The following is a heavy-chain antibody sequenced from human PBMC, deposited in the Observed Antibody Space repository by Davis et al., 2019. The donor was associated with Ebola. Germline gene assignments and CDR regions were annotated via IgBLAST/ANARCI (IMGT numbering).Heavy chain of an antibody. Sequence: GESLKISCAASGFTFSSYAMHWVRQAPGKGLEWVAVISYDGSNKYYADSVKGRFTISRDNSKNTLYPQMKSLRAEDTAVYYCAKDYFDYWGQGTLVTVSS. CDR3: AKDYFDY. V-gene: IGHV3-30-3*01. J-gene: IGHJ4*02. CDR2: ISYDGSNK. CDR1: GFTFSSYA.